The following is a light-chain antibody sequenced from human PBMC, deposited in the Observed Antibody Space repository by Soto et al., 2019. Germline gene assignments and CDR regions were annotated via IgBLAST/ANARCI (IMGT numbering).Light chain of an antibody. J-gene: IGLJ1*01. Sequence: LTQPPSASGTPGQRVTISCSGSSSNIGSNTVNWYQQLPGTAPKLLIYSNNQRPSGVPGRFSGSKSGTSASLAISGLQSEDEADYYCAAWDDSLNGYVFGTGTKVTVL. CDR3: AAWDDSLNGYV. V-gene: IGLV1-44*01. CDR1: SSNIGSNT. CDR2: SNN.